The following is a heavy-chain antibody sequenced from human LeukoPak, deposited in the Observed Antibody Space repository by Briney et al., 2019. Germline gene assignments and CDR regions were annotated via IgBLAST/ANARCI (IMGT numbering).Heavy chain of an antibody. CDR2: IYPDDSDT. J-gene: IGHJ4*02. Sequence: GESLKISCKGSGYSFTSYWIGWVRQMPGKGLEWMGIIYPDDSDTRNNPSFQGQVSISVDKSTNTAYLQWSSLKASDTAMYFCATNALRGVFEYWGQGTLVTVSS. CDR3: ATNALRGVFEY. V-gene: IGHV5-51*01. CDR1: GYSFTSYW. D-gene: IGHD2-8*01.